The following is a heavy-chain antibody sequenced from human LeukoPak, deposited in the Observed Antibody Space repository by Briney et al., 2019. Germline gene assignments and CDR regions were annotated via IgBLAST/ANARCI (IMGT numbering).Heavy chain of an antibody. CDR2: ISSSSSYI. Sequence: GESLKISCAASGFTFSSYSMNWVRQAPGKGLEWVSSISSSSSYIYYADSVKGRFTISRDNAKNSLYLQMNSLRAEDTAVYYCARDLAGVASLWGQGTLVTVSS. CDR3: ARDLAGVASL. CDR1: GFTFSSYS. D-gene: IGHD3-3*01. V-gene: IGHV3-21*01. J-gene: IGHJ4*02.